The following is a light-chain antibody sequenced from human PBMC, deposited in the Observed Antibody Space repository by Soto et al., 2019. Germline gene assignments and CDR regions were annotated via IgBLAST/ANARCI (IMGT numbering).Light chain of an antibody. V-gene: IGLV1-40*01. CDR3: QSYGSGLSVV. CDR1: DSNIGASYD. J-gene: IGLJ2*01. CDR2: ETD. Sequence: QSVLTQPPSISGAPGQRVTITCTGRDSNIGASYDVNWYQHLPGAAPNLLIYETDNRPSGVPDRFSASRSGASASLAIDKLQTGDEGDYYCQSYGSGLSVVFGGGTKLTV.